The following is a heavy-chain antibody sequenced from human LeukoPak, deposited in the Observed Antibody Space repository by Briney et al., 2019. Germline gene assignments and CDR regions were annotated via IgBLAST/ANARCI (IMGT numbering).Heavy chain of an antibody. CDR3: AKDRKQQLPRVPFDY. CDR1: GGSISSSSYY. V-gene: IGHV3-23*01. Sequence: ETLSLTCTVSGGSISSSSYYWGWIRQPPGKGLEWVSAISGSGGSTYYADSVKGRFTISRDNSKNTLYLQMNSLRAEDTAVYYCAKDRKQQLPRVPFDYWGQGTLVTVSS. D-gene: IGHD6-13*01. J-gene: IGHJ4*02. CDR2: ISGSGGST.